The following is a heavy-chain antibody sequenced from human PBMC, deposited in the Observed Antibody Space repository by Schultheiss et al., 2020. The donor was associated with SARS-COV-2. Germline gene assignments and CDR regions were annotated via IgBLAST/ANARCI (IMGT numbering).Heavy chain of an antibody. J-gene: IGHJ1*01. CDR1: GGSINSGGYY. CDR3: ASTSDIVVAVATA. Sequence: SETLSLTCTVSGGSINSGGYYWSWIRQHPGKGLEWIGYIYYSGDTSYNPSLKSRLTISGDTSKNQFSLKLSSVTAADTAVYYCASTSDIVVAVATAWGQGTLVTVSS. D-gene: IGHD2-15*01. V-gene: IGHV4-31*03. CDR2: IYYSGDT.